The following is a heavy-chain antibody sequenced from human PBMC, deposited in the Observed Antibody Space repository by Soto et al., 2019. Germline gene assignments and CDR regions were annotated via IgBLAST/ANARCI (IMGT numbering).Heavy chain of an antibody. CDR2: INAANGYT. V-gene: IGHV1-18*01. CDR1: GYTFTRYA. D-gene: IGHD6-19*01. Sequence: GASVNVSCKASGYTFTRYAVHWVRQAPGQRLEWMGWINAANGYTNYAQKLQGRVTMTTDTSTSTAYMELRSLRSDDTAVYYCARVAGWLVCYYYYGMDVWGQGTTVTVSS. CDR3: ARVAGWLVCYYYYGMDV. J-gene: IGHJ6*02.